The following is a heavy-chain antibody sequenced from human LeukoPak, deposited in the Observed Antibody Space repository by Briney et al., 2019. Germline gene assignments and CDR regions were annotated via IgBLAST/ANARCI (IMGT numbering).Heavy chain of an antibody. CDR1: GFTFSSYS. V-gene: IGHV3-21*01. D-gene: IGHD3-10*01. J-gene: IGHJ5*02. CDR3: AREDGSGSPNWFDP. CDR2: ISSSSSYI. Sequence: GGSLRLSCAASGFTFSSYSMNWVRQAPGKGLGWVSSISSSSSYIYYADSVKGRFTISRDNAKNSLYLQMNSLRAEDTAVYYCAREDGSGSPNWFDPWGQGTLVTVSS.